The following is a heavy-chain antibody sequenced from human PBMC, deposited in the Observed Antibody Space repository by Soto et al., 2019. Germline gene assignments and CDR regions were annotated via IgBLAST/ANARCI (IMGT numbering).Heavy chain of an antibody. Sequence: GESLKISCKGSGYSFTSYWIGWVRQMPGKGLEWMGIIYPGDSDTRYSPSFQGQVTISADTSISTAYLQWSSLKASETAMYYYARPSRFPGTSDYWGQGTLVTVSS. CDR2: IYPGDSDT. V-gene: IGHV5-51*01. D-gene: IGHD1-1*01. CDR1: GYSFTSYW. CDR3: ARPSRFPGTSDY. J-gene: IGHJ4*02.